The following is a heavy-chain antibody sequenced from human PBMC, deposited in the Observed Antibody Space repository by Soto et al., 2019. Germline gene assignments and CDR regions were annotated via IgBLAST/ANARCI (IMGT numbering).Heavy chain of an antibody. J-gene: IGHJ6*03. CDR3: ARDRGHYDFWSGYYPHYYYYYMDV. V-gene: IGHV3-33*01. CDR1: GFTFSSYG. CDR2: IWYDGSNK. Sequence: GESLKISCAASGFTFSSYGMHWVRQAPGKGLEWVAVIWYDGSNKYYADSVKGRFTISRDNSKNTLYLQMNSLRAEDTAVYYCARDRGHYDFWSGYYPHYYYYYMDVWGKGTTVTVSS. D-gene: IGHD3-3*01.